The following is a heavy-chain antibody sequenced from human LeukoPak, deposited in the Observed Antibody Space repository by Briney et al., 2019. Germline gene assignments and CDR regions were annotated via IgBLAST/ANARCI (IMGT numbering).Heavy chain of an antibody. CDR3: AREARDGYSPEDY. D-gene: IGHD5-24*01. J-gene: IGHJ4*02. V-gene: IGHV3-23*01. CDR1: GFTFTSYS. Sequence: GGSLRLSCAASGFTFTSYSMNWVRQAPGKGLEWVSTISGGGGSTYYADSVKGRFTISRDNSKNTLYLQMNSLRAEDTAVYYCAREARDGYSPEDYWGQGTLVTVSS. CDR2: ISGGGGST.